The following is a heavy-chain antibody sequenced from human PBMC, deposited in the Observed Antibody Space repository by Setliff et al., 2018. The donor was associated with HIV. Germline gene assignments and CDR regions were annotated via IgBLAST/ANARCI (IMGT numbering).Heavy chain of an antibody. J-gene: IGHJ5*02. Sequence: RASVKVSCKASGYSLTSYSINWVRQAPGQGLEWMGWINTNAGNPTYAQGFTGRFVFSLDTSVSTAYLQISSLKAEDTAVYYCARDLGYCGAASCDHNWFDPWGQGTLVTVSS. V-gene: IGHV7-4-1*02. CDR3: ARDLGYCGAASCDHNWFDP. CDR1: GYSLTSYS. D-gene: IGHD2-15*01. CDR2: INTNAGNP.